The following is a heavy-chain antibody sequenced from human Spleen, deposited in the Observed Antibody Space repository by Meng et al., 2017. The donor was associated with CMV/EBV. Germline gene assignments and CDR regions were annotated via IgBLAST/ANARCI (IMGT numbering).Heavy chain of an antibody. CDR1: GVPMNNFY. D-gene: IGHD1-26*01. Sequence: QVQSQESGPGRVKLSETLSLTCSVSGVPMNNFYWSWIRQPAGKGLEWIGRIYISGDTNYNPSLKSRVTISKDTSKNQISLRLTSVTAADTAVYYCATGSGDFDHWGRGTLVTVSS. V-gene: IGHV4-4*07. CDR3: ATGSGDFDH. J-gene: IGHJ4*02. CDR2: IYISGDT.